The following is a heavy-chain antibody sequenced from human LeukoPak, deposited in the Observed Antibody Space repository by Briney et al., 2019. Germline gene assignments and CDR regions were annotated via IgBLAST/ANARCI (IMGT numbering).Heavy chain of an antibody. CDR2: ISSSSGYI. D-gene: IGHD1-14*01. CDR1: GFTFSSYG. V-gene: IGHV3-21*01. J-gene: IGHJ4*02. Sequence: PGGSLRLSCAASGFTFSSYGMSWVRQAPGKGLEWVSSISSSSGYIYYADSVKGRFTISRDNAKNSLYLQMNSLRAEDTAVYYCASMTGTTADYWGQGTLVTVSS. CDR3: ASMTGTTADY.